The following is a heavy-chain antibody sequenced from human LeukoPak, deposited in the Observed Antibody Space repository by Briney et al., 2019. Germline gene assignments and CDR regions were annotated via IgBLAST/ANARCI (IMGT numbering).Heavy chain of an antibody. J-gene: IGHJ2*01. CDR1: GGTFSSYA. CDR2: IIPIFGTA. CDR3: ARSGITIFGVVIRYFDL. Sequence: ASVNVSCKASGGTFSSYAISWVRQAPGQGLEWMGGIIPIFGTANYAQKFQGRVTITADESTSTAYMELSSLRSEDTAVYYCARSGITIFGVVIRYFDLWGRGTLVTVSS. V-gene: IGHV1-69*13. D-gene: IGHD3-3*01.